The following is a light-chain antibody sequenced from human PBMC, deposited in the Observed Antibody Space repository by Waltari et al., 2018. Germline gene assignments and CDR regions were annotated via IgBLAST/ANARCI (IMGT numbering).Light chain of an antibody. CDR2: TAS. CDR1: EGISTH. V-gene: IGKV1-9*01. CDR3: QQRNNYPIT. Sequence: DIQLTQSPSSLSASVGDRVIITCRTSEGISTHLPWYQQTPGKAPKLLIYTASPLQSGVPSRFSGSGSGTEFTLTISSLQPEDFAAYYCQQRNNYPITFGQGTRLEI. J-gene: IGKJ5*01.